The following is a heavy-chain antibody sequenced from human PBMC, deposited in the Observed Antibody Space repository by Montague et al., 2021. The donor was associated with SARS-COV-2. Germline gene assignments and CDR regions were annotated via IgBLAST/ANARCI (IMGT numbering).Heavy chain of an antibody. CDR3: ARQYTATLPAVY. Sequence: SETLSLTCTVSGGSFSSFYWSWFRQPPGKGLEWIGYISDSGSTNYNPSLTSRVTMSVDTSKNQFSLKVNSVTAADTAVYYCARQYTATLPAVYWGQGTLVTVSS. D-gene: IGHD6-25*01. CDR1: GGSFSSFY. CDR2: ISDSGST. V-gene: IGHV4-59*08. J-gene: IGHJ4*02.